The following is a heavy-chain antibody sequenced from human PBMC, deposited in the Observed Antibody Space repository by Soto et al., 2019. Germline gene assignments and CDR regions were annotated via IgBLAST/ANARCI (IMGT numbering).Heavy chain of an antibody. V-gene: IGHV1-69*13. CDR3: ARAPPSSIAARQYYYGMDV. CDR1: GGTFSSYA. Sequence: SVKVSCKASGGTFSSYAISWVRQAPGQGLEWMGGIIPIFGTANYAQKFQGRVTITADESTSTAYMELSSLRSEDTAVYYCARAPPSSIAARQYYYGMDVWGQGTTVTVS. CDR2: IIPIFGTA. J-gene: IGHJ6*02. D-gene: IGHD6-6*01.